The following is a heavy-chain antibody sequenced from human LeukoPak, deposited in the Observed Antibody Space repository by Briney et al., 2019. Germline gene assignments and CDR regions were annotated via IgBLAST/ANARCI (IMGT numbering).Heavy chain of an antibody. V-gene: IGHV4-59*08. J-gene: IGHJ4*02. D-gene: IGHD6-19*01. Sequence: PSETLSLTCTVSGGSISSYYWSWIRQPPGKGLEWIGFIYSDGRTEYSPSLKSRVTISVDTSNNQFSLKLTSVTATDTAVYYCARQEWDSSAWYYFDYWGQGTLVTVSS. CDR2: IYSDGRT. CDR1: GGSISSYY. CDR3: ARQEWDSSAWYYFDY.